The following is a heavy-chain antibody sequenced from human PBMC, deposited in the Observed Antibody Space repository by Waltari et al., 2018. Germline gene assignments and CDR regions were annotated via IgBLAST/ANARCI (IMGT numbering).Heavy chain of an antibody. CDR1: GFTFSSYG. V-gene: IGHV3-30*18. CDR2: ISYDGSNK. D-gene: IGHD6-6*01. Sequence: QVQLVESGGGVVQPGRSLRLSCAASGFTFSSYGMHWVRQAPGKGLEWVAVISYDGSNKYYADSVKGRFTISRDNSKNTLYLQMNSLRAEDTAVYYCAKDKMEQLVHYYYMDVWGKGTTVTISS. CDR3: AKDKMEQLVHYYYMDV. J-gene: IGHJ6*03.